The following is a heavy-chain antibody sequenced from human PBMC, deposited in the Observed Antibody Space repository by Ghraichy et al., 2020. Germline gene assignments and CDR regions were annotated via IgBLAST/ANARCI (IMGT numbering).Heavy chain of an antibody. J-gene: IGHJ4*02. CDR3: AREPYWELGRGFDS. V-gene: IGHV1-18*01. D-gene: IGHD1-26*01. CDR2: ISGYNGDT. Sequence: ASVKVSCKASGYSFTSNGISWVRQAPGQGLEWMGWISGYNGDTKYVQKLQGRVTMTTDTSTSTAYMELMSLRSDDTAVYYCAREPYWELGRGFDSWGQGTLVTVSS. CDR1: GYSFTSNG.